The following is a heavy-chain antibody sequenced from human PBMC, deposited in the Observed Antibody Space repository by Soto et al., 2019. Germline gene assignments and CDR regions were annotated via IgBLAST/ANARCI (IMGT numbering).Heavy chain of an antibody. V-gene: IGHV1-18*01. CDR2: ISAYNGNT. D-gene: IGHD6-13*01. J-gene: IGHJ4*02. Sequence: ASVKVSCKASGYTFTSYGINWVRQAPGQGLEWMGWISAYNGNTNYAQKLQGRVTMTTDTSTSTAYMELRSLRSDDTAVYYCAREFPPLRPGEYQQLFDYWGQGTLVTVSS. CDR3: AREFPPLRPGEYQQLFDY. CDR1: GYTFTSYG.